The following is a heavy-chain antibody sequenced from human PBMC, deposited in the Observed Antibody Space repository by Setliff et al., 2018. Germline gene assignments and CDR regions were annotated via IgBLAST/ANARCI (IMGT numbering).Heavy chain of an antibody. Sequence: PGGSLRLSCAASGFTFYNSAMSWVRQAPGKGLEWISLIGHDDITYYADSVKGRFTVSRDISKNTVYLQMSTLRAEDTAMYYCAKDPHPAYCGGDCSFTWGQGTPVTVSS. CDR3: AKDPHPAYCGGDCSFT. CDR1: GFTFYNSA. V-gene: IGHV3-23*01. J-gene: IGHJ4*02. D-gene: IGHD2-21*02. CDR2: IGHDDIT.